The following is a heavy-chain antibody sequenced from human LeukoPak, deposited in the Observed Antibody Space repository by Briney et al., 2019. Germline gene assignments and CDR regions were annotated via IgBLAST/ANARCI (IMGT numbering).Heavy chain of an antibody. CDR1: GGSFSGYY. Sequence: PSETLSLTCAVYGGSFSGYYWSWIRQPPGKGLEWIGEINHSGSTNYNPSLKSRVTISVDTSKSQFSLKLSSVTAADTAVYYCASSSYDILTGYYLGYWGQGALVTVSS. D-gene: IGHD3-9*01. V-gene: IGHV4-34*01. CDR3: ASSSYDILTGYYLGY. CDR2: INHSGST. J-gene: IGHJ4*02.